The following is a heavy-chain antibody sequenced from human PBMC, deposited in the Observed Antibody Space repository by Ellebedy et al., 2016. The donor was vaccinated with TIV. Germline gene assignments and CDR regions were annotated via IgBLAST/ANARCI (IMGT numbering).Heavy chain of an antibody. V-gene: IGHV3-21*01. J-gene: IGHJ4*02. D-gene: IGHD6-13*01. CDR2: ISSSNHYI. CDR3: ARELAAAGFFDY. Sequence: GESLKISCAASGFTFSSYSMNWVRQAAGQGPEWVSSISSSNHYIYYADSVNGRFTISRDNAKNSLYLQMNSLRAEDTAVFYCARELAAAGFFDYWGQGTLVTVSS. CDR1: GFTFSSYS.